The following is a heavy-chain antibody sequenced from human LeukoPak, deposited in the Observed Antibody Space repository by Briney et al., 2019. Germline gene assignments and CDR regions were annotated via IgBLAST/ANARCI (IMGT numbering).Heavy chain of an antibody. V-gene: IGHV2-5*01. D-gene: IGHD4/OR15-4a*01. CDR1: GFSLNTNAVA. Sequence: KESGPTLVKPTQTLTLTCTFSGFSLNTNAVAVGWVRQPPGQALEWLTFIYGNDGKRYSPPLASRLTITKDTSKNQVVLTMTDMDYVDTATYYCVHRTMVTSVDHWGQGTLVTVSS. CDR2: IYGNDGK. CDR3: VHRTMVTSVDH. J-gene: IGHJ4*02.